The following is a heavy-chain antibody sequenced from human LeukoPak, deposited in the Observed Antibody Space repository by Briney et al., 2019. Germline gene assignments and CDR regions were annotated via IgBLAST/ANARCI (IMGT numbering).Heavy chain of an antibody. CDR1: GGSFSSGSYY. D-gene: IGHD5-12*01. CDR2: IYYSGST. CDR3: AREGGYDFSYFDY. J-gene: IGHJ4*02. V-gene: IGHV4-61*01. Sequence: SETLSLTCTVSGGSFSSGSYYWSWIRQPPGKGLEWIVYIYYSGSTNYNPSLKSRVTISVDTSKNQFSLKLSSVTAADTAVYNCAREGGYDFSYFDYWGQGTLVTVSS.